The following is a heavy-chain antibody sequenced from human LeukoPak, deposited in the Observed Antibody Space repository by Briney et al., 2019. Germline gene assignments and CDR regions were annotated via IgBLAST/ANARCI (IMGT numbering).Heavy chain of an antibody. Sequence: GGSLRLSCAASGFTFRNYWMTWVRQAPGKGLEWVANIKQDGNEKYYVDSVKGRFTISRDNAKNSLYLQMNSLRAEDTAVYYCAREYFYGSGSYYSGYWGQGTLVTVSS. V-gene: IGHV3-7*04. D-gene: IGHD3-10*01. CDR1: GFTFRNYW. CDR2: IKQDGNEK. CDR3: AREYFYGSGSYYSGY. J-gene: IGHJ4*02.